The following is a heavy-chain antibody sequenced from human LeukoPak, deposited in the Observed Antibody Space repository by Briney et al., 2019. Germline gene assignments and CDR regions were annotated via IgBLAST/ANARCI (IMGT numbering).Heavy chain of an antibody. CDR3: AKEGPLTAGDY. J-gene: IGHJ4*02. V-gene: IGHV3-48*01. CDR2: ISSSSSTI. CDR1: GFTFSSYS. Sequence: PGGSLRLSCAASGFTFSSYSMNWVRQAPGKGLEWVSYISSSSSTIYYADSVKGRFTISRDNAKNSLYLQMNRLRAEDTAIYYCAKEGPLTAGDYWGQGTLVTVSS. D-gene: IGHD3-9*01.